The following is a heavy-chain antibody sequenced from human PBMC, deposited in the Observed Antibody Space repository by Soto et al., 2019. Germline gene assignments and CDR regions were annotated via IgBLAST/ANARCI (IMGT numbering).Heavy chain of an antibody. CDR1: GFTISPYW. CDR2: IRQDGSEI. D-gene: IGHD2-15*01. J-gene: IGHJ6*02. CDR3: ARTGRRDTWSMEV. V-gene: IGHV3-7*01. Sequence: EVQLVESGGGLVQPGGSLRLSCAASGFTISPYWMSWVRQLPGKGLEWMANIRQDGSEIYYADSVNGRFTISRDNGKNSRYLQMNSLRAEDTAVYYCARTGRRDTWSMEVWGQGTTVTVSS.